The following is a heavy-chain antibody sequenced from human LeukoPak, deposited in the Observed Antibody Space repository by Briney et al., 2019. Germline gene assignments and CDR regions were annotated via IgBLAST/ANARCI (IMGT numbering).Heavy chain of an antibody. V-gene: IGHV4-39*02. CDR2: ISYSGTT. CDR3: TRTTGQLAPFDY. D-gene: IGHD4-11*01. Sequence: PSETLSLTCTVSGDSISTSPYYWDWIRQPPGKGLEWIGSISYSGTTYYNPSLRSRVTISVDPSKNHFSLRLTSVTAADTAVYYCTRTTGQLAPFDYSGQGTLVTVSS. J-gene: IGHJ4*02. CDR1: GDSISTSPYY.